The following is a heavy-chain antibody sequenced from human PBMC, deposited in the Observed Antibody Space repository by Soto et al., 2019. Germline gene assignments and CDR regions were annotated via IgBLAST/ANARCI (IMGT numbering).Heavy chain of an antibody. J-gene: IGHJ4*02. Sequence: EVQLVESGGGLVQPGGSLRLSCAASGFTFSSYSMNWVRQAPGKGLEWGSYISSSSSTIYYADSVKGRFTISRDNAKNSLYLQMNSLRDEDTAVYYCARDDFWSGALKSKNSKNFDYWGQGTLVTVSS. D-gene: IGHD3-3*01. V-gene: IGHV3-48*02. CDR3: ARDDFWSGALKSKNSKNFDY. CDR1: GFTFSSYS. CDR2: ISSSSSTI.